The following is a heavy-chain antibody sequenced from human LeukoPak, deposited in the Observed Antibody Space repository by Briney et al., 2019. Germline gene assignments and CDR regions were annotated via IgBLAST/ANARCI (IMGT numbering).Heavy chain of an antibody. CDR2: IDWDDDK. CDR1: GFSLSTSGMC. D-gene: IGHD3-22*01. CDR3: ARTYYYDSSGYSPFDY. V-gene: IGHV2-70*01. J-gene: IGHJ4*02. Sequence: SGPTLVKPTQPLTLTCTFSGFSLSTSGMCVSWIRQPPGKALEWLALIDWDDDKYYCTSLKTRLTISKDTSKNQVVLTMTNMDPVDTATYYCARTYYYDSSGYSPFDYWGQGTLVTVSS.